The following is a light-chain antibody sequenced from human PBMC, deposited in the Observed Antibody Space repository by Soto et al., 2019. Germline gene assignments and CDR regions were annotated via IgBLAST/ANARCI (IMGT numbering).Light chain of an antibody. CDR2: EVS. Sequence: QSVLTQPASVSGSPGQSITISCTGTSSDVGGYNYVSWYQQHPGKAPKLMIYEVSNRPSGVSNRFSGSKSGNTASLTISGLQAEDEADYYCSSYTSSGTLYVFGTGTQLTVL. CDR1: SSDVGGYNY. V-gene: IGLV2-14*01. J-gene: IGLJ1*01. CDR3: SSYTSSGTLYV.